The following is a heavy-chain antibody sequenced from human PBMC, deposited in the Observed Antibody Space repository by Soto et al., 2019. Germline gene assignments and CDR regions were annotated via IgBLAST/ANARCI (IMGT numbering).Heavy chain of an antibody. CDR3: AKSSGWPTRHFDY. J-gene: IGHJ4*02. V-gene: IGHV4-59*08. D-gene: IGHD6-19*01. CDR1: GGSISSYY. CDR2: IYYSGST. Sequence: SETLSLTCTVSGGSISSYYWSWIRQPPGKGLEWIGYIYYSGSTNYNPSLKSRVTISVDTSKNQFSLKLSSVTAADTAVYYCAKSSGWPTRHFDYWGQGTLVTVSS.